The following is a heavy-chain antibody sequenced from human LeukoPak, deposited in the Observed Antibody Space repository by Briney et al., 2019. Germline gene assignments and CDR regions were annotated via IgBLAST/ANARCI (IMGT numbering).Heavy chain of an antibody. J-gene: IGHJ3*02. Sequence: SGTLSLTCAVSDASVNSRNWWSWVRPSPGKGLEWIGEIYHSGSTNYNPSLESRVTISVDTSKNHFSLRLNSVTAADTAVYFCARWTSSMLRGGMNGFDIWGQGTMVSVSS. D-gene: IGHD3-10*01. CDR3: ARWTSSMLRGGMNGFDI. CDR2: IYHSGST. CDR1: DASVNSRNW. V-gene: IGHV4-4*02.